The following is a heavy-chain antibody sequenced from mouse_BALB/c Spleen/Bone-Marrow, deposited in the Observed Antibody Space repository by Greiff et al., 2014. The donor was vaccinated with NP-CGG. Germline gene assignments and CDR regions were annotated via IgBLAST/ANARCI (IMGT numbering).Heavy chain of an antibody. J-gene: IGHJ3*01. V-gene: IGHV14-3*02. Sequence: EVQLQQSGAELVKPGASVKLSCTASGFNIKDTYMHWVKQRPEQGLEWIGRIDPANGNTKYDQKFQGRATITADTSSNTAYLQLSSLTSEDTAVYYCAIYYYGSSGSAYWGQGTLVAVSA. D-gene: IGHD1-1*01. CDR3: AIYYYGSSGSAY. CDR1: GFNIKDTY. CDR2: IDPANGNT.